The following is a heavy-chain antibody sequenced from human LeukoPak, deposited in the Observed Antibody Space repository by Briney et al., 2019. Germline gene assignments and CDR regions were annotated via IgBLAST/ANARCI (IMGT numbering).Heavy chain of an antibody. V-gene: IGHV4-34*01. CDR3: AVTDAFDI. J-gene: IGHJ3*02. CDR1: GGSFSGYY. CDR2: INHSGST. Sequence: PSETLSLTCAVYGGSFSGYYWSWIRQPPGKGLEWIGEINHSGSTNYNPSLKSRVTISVDTSKNQFSLKLSSVTAADTAVYYCAVTDAFDIWGQGTMVTVSS. D-gene: IGHD3-16*01.